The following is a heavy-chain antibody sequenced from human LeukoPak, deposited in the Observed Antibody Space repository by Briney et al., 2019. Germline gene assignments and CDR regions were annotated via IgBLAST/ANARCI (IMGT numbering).Heavy chain of an antibody. CDR2: ISGSGGST. V-gene: IGHV3-23*01. D-gene: IGHD2-2*01. CDR3: VTNKDIVVVPAASGDY. Sequence: PGGSLRLSCAASGFTFSSYAMSWVRQAPGKGLEWVSAISGSGGSTYYADSVKGRFTISRDNSKNTLYLQMNSLRAEDTAAYYCVTNKDIVVVPAASGDYWGQGTLVTVSS. CDR1: GFTFSSYA. J-gene: IGHJ4*02.